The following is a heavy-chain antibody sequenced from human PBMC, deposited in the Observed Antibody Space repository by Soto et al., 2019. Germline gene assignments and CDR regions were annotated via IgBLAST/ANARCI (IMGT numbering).Heavy chain of an antibody. CDR3: ARVPPDSGSYRLYNWFDP. CDR1: GYTFTAYY. CDR2: INPNSGGT. V-gene: IGHV1-2*02. D-gene: IGHD1-26*01. J-gene: IGHJ5*02. Sequence: ASVKVSCKASGYTFTAYYMNWVRQAPGQGLEWMGWINPNSGGTNYAQKFQGSVTMTRDTSISTAYMELSRLRSDDTAVYYCARVPPDSGSYRLYNWFDPWGQGTLVTVSS.